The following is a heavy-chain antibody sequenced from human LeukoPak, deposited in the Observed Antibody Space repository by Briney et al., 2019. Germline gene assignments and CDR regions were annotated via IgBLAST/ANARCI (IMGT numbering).Heavy chain of an antibody. Sequence: GGSLRLSCAASGFTFSSYGMHWVRQAPGKGLEWVAFIRYDGSNKYYADSVKGRFTISRDNSKNTLYLQMNSLRAEDTAVYYCAATLGDILTGYRHDNWFDPWGQGTLVTVSS. V-gene: IGHV3-30*02. J-gene: IGHJ5*02. CDR1: GFTFSSYG. CDR2: IRYDGSNK. CDR3: AATLGDILTGYRHDNWFDP. D-gene: IGHD3-9*01.